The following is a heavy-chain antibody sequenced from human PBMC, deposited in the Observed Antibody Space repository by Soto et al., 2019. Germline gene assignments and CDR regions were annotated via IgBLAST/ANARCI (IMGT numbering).Heavy chain of an antibody. CDR3: AREGNGDSILDY. Sequence: QVQLVESGGGVVQPGRSLRLSCAASGFTFSSYAMHWVRQAPGKGLEWVAVISYDGSNKYYADSVKGRFTISRDNSKNTLYLQMNSLRAEDTAVYYCAREGNGDSILDYWGQGTLVTVSS. V-gene: IGHV3-30-3*01. CDR2: ISYDGSNK. J-gene: IGHJ4*02. CDR1: GFTFSSYA. D-gene: IGHD2-8*01.